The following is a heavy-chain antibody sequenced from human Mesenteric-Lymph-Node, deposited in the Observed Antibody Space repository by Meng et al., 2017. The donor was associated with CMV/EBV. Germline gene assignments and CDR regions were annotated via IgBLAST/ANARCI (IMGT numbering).Heavy chain of an antibody. D-gene: IGHD5-18*01. CDR2: INSDGSST. V-gene: IGHV3-74*01. CDR1: GFTFSSYW. J-gene: IGHJ4*02. Sequence: GESLKISCAASGFTFSSYWMHWVRQAPGKGLVWASRINSDGSSTSYADSVKGRFTISRDNAKNTLYLQMNSLRAEDTAVYYCAKASIRYSYGYFDYWGQGTLVTVSS. CDR3: AKASIRYSYGYFDY.